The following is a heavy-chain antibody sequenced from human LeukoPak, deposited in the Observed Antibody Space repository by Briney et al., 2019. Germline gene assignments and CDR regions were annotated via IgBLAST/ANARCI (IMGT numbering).Heavy chain of an antibody. CDR1: GFTFSGYT. Sequence: PGGSLSLSCAASGFTFSGYTMNWVRQAPGKGLEWVSYVSSSSSTIYYVDSVKGRFTISRDNAKNSLYLQMNSLRADDTAVYYCASGNSGWYDYWGQGTLVTV. V-gene: IGHV3-48*01. CDR2: VSSSSSTI. D-gene: IGHD6-19*01. J-gene: IGHJ4*02. CDR3: ASGNSGWYDY.